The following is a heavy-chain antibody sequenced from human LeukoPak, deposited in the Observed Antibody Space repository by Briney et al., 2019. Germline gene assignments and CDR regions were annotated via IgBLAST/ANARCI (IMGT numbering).Heavy chain of an antibody. V-gene: IGHV3-30*02. Sequence: QPGGSLRLSCAASGFTFSSYGMHWVRQAPGKGLEWVAFIRYDGSNKNHADSVKGRFIISRDNSKNMLYLQMNSLRAEDTSVYYCAKDYGITGTGGAWLDPWGQGTLVTVSS. CDR3: AKDYGITGTGGAWLDP. D-gene: IGHD1-20*01. CDR1: GFTFSSYG. CDR2: IRYDGSNK. J-gene: IGHJ5*02.